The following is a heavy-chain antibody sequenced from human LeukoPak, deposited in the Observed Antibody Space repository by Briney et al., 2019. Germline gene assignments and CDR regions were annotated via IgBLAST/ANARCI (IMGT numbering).Heavy chain of an antibody. Sequence: ASVTVSCKASGYTFTSYDINWVRQATGQGLEWMGWMNPNSGNTGYAQKFQGRVTMTRNTSISTAYMELSSLRSEDTAVYYCARGRVQGRFLEYWGQGTLVTVSS. CDR2: MNPNSGNT. CDR3: ARGRVQGRFLEY. V-gene: IGHV1-8*01. CDR1: GYTFTSYD. J-gene: IGHJ4*02. D-gene: IGHD3-3*01.